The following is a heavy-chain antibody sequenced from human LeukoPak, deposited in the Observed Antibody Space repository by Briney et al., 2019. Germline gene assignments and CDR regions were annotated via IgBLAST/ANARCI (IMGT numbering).Heavy chain of an antibody. CDR3: VRAPYQLLLDS. J-gene: IGHJ4*02. V-gene: IGHV4-30-2*01. CDR2: MYHSGPT. Sequence: SETLSLTCTVSGGSMSSGNSYWTWIRQPPGKDLEWLGYMYHSGPTYYNPSLKSRVTISVDTSSNQFSLKLNSVTAADTAVYYCVRAPYQLLLDSWGQGTLVTVSS. CDR1: GGSMSSGNSY. D-gene: IGHD2-2*01.